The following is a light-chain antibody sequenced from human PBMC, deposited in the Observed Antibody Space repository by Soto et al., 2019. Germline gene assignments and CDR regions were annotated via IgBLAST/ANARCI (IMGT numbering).Light chain of an antibody. CDR2: GAS. J-gene: IGKJ4*01. CDR3: QQYGSYVT. CDR1: QRVVNNQ. Sequence: ELVLPQSPGTLSLSPGERATLSCRASQRVVNNQLTWYQQKPGQTPKVLIYGASTRGTRIPHRFRGSGSGTDFTLTISRLEPEDFAVYYCQQYGSYVTFGGGTKVDIK. V-gene: IGKV3-20*01.